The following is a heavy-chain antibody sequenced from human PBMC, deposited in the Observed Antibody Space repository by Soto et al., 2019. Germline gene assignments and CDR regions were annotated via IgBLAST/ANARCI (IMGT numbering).Heavy chain of an antibody. Sequence: LSYTIAGGNCKNFGMHCIRKTPGKGLEWVAIIWYDGSNKYYADSVKGRFTISRDNSRNTLYLQMNSLRAEDTALYYCARADCTGAYCYSWPFNYVVDFWVQGTTVTGSS. V-gene: IGHV3-33*08. CDR1: GGNCKNFG. CDR3: ARADCTGAYCYSWPFNYVVDF. D-gene: IGHD2-15*01. CDR2: IWYDGSNK. J-gene: IGHJ6*02.